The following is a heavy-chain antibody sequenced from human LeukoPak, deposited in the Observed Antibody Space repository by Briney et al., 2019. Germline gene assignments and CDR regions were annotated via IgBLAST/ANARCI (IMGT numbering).Heavy chain of an antibody. Sequence: SETLSLTCTVSGGSISSYYWSWIRQPPGKGLEWIGYIYYSGTSNYNPSLKSRVTMSVDTSKNQFSLKLSSVTAAGTAVYYCAGHKRYSSGWYDYWGQGTLVTVSS. CDR3: AGHKRYSSGWYDY. J-gene: IGHJ4*02. CDR2: IYYSGTS. V-gene: IGHV4-59*08. CDR1: GGSISSYY. D-gene: IGHD6-19*01.